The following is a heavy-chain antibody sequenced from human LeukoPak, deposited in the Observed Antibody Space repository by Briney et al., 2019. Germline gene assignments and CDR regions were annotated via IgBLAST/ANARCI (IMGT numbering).Heavy chain of an antibody. D-gene: IGHD3-10*01. CDR3: ARDPPMVQGVIINPDV. CDR2: ISAYNGDT. CDR1: GYTFTSYG. V-gene: IGHV1-18*01. J-gene: IGHJ6*02. Sequence: ASVKVSCKASGYTFTSYGISWVRQAPGQGLEWMGWISAYNGDTNYVQKLQGRVTMTTDTSTTTAYMELRSLRSDDTAVYYCARDPPMVQGVIINPDVWGQGTTVTVSS.